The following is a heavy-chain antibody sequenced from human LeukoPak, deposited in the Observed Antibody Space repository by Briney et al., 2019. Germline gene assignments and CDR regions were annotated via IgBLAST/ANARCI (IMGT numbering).Heavy chain of an antibody. D-gene: IGHD3-22*01. CDR2: INWNGGST. J-gene: IGHJ3*02. Sequence: GGSLRLSCAASGFTFDDYGMSWVRQAPGKGLEWVSGINWNGGSTGYADSVKGRFTISRDNAKNSLYLQMNSLGAEDTALYYCARDKAHRYYYDSSGYYYDAFDIWGQGTMVTVSS. CDR3: ARDKAHRYYYDSSGYYYDAFDI. CDR1: GFTFDDYG. V-gene: IGHV3-20*04.